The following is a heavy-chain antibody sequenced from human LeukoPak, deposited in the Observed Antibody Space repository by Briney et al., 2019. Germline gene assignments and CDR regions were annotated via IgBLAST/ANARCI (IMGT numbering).Heavy chain of an antibody. D-gene: IGHD1-26*01. CDR2: INTYNGNT. J-gene: IGHJ3*02. CDR3: ARASGDSGSYYDAFDI. Sequence: ASVKVSCKASGYTFNSHGISWVRQAPGQGLEWMAWINTYNGNTYYAQKFQGRVTMTTDTSTSTAYMELSRLRSDDTAVYYCARASGDSGSYYDAFDIWGQGTMVTVSS. CDR1: GYTFNSHG. V-gene: IGHV1-18*01.